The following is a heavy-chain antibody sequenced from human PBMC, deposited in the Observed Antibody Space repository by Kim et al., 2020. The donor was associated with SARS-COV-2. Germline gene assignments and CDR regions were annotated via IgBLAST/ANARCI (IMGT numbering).Heavy chain of an antibody. D-gene: IGHD2-2*01. CDR2: INAGNGIA. CDR3: ARVYCSSTSCQYYFDY. CDR1: GYTFSDHA. J-gene: IGHJ4*02. V-gene: IGHV1-3*01. Sequence: ASVKVSCKASGYTFSDHAIHWARQAPGQRLEWMGWINAGNGIAKYSQKFQDRVTITRDTSANTAYMEVSSLRSEDTAVYYCARVYCSSTSCQYYFDYWGQGTQVTVSS.